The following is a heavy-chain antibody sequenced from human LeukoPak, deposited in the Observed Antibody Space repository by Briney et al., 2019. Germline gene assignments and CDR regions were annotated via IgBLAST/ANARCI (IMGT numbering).Heavy chain of an antibody. D-gene: IGHD5-18*01. Sequence: GGSLRLSCAASGFTLSNSWMHWVRQAPGKGLVWVSRTNGDGSDTSYADSVKGRFTISRDSAMNTLYLQMNSLRAEDTAIYYCVRDGEYSHGIDFDYWGQGTLVTVSP. CDR2: TNGDGSDT. CDR1: GFTLSNSW. V-gene: IGHV3-74*01. J-gene: IGHJ4*02. CDR3: VRDGEYSHGIDFDY.